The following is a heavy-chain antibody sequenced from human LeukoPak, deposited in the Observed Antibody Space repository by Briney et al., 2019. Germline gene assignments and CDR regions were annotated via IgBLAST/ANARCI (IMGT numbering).Heavy chain of an antibody. CDR2: IIPILGIT. J-gene: IGHJ6*02. Sequence: SVKVSCKASGGTFSSYAISWVRQAPGQGLEWMGRIIPILGITNYAQKFQGRVTITADKSTSTAYMELSSLRSEDTAVYYCARAPYDFWSGYYVEYYYYGMDVWGQGTTVTVSS. CDR3: ARAPYDFWSGYYVEYYYYGMDV. CDR1: GGTFSSYA. V-gene: IGHV1-69*04. D-gene: IGHD3-3*01.